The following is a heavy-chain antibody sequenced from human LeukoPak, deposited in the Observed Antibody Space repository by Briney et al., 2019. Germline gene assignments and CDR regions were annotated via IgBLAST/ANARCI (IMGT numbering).Heavy chain of an antibody. Sequence: GGSLRLSCGASGFTFSSYGMHWVRQAPGKGLEWVAVISYDGSNKYYADSVKGRFTISRDNSKNTLYLQMNSLRAEDTAVYYCAKGREYCSGGSCTGIDPWGQGTLVTVSS. D-gene: IGHD2-15*01. J-gene: IGHJ5*02. V-gene: IGHV3-30*18. CDR2: ISYDGSNK. CDR1: GFTFSSYG. CDR3: AKGREYCSGGSCTGIDP.